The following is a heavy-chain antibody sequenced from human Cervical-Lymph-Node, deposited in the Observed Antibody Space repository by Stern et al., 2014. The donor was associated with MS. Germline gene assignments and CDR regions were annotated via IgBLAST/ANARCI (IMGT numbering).Heavy chain of an antibody. D-gene: IGHD3/OR15-3a*01. Sequence: QVQLVQSGAEVKEPGASVKVSCKASGYTFGSYYIHWVRQAPGQGLEWMGIINPYVGSTTYAQKFQGRVTMTTDTPTSTVHMELSSLRSNDTAVYYCARGRYLDSPFDFWGQGTPVTASS. CDR1: GYTFGSYY. CDR2: INPYVGST. V-gene: IGHV1-46*01. J-gene: IGHJ4*02. CDR3: ARGRYLDSPFDF.